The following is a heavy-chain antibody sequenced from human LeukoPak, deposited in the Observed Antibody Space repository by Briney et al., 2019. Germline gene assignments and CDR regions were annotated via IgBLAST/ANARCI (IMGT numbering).Heavy chain of an antibody. CDR2: ILNSGGNT. V-gene: IGHV3-23*01. CDR3: AREPYSSGWYFSYYFDY. J-gene: IGHJ4*02. D-gene: IGHD6-19*01. Sequence: GGSLRLSCAASGFTFSSYAMAWVRQAPGKGLEWVSTILNSGGNTYYADSVKGRFTISRDNSKNTLYLQMNSLRAEDTAVYYCAREPYSSGWYFSYYFDYWGQGTLVTVSS. CDR1: GFTFSSYA.